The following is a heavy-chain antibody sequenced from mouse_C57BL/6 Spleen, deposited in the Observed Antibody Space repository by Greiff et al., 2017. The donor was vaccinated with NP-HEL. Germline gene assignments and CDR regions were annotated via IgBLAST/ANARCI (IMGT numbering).Heavy chain of an antibody. CDR2: IHPNSGST. Sequence: QVQLQQPGAELVKPGASVKLSCKASGYTFTSYWMHWVKQRPGQGLEWIGMIHPNSGSTNYNEKFKSKATLTVDKSSSTVYMQSSSLTSEDFAVYYCARDGDTTVVEGAMDYWGQGTSVTVSS. CDR1: GYTFTSYW. CDR3: ARDGDTTVVEGAMDY. J-gene: IGHJ4*01. D-gene: IGHD1-1*01. V-gene: IGHV1-64*01.